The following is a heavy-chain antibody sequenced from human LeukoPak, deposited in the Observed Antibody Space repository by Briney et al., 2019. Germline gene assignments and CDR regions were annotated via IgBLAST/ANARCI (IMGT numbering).Heavy chain of an antibody. D-gene: IGHD3-10*01. CDR2: ISSSSSTI. CDR1: RFTFSSYS. V-gene: IGHV3-48*04. J-gene: IGHJ4*02. Sequence: GGSLRLSCAASRFTFSSYSMNWVRQAPGKGLEWVSYISSSSSTIYYADSVKGRFTISRDNAKNSLYLQMNSLRAEDTAVYYCARGHAVRGVIRHFDYWGQGTLVTVSS. CDR3: ARGHAVRGVIRHFDY.